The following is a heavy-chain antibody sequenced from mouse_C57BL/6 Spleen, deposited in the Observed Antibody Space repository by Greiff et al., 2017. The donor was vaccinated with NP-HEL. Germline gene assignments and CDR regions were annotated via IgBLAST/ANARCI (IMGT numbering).Heavy chain of an antibody. CDR3: AREDGYYEYFDV. CDR2: ISSGSSTI. CDR1: GFTFSDYG. D-gene: IGHD2-3*01. Sequence: DVKLVESGGGLVKPGGSLKLSCAASGFTFSDYGMHWVRQAPEKGLEWVAYISSGSSTIYYADTVKGRFTISRDNAKNTLFLQMTSLRSEDTAMYYWAREDGYYEYFDVWGTGTTVTVSS. V-gene: IGHV5-17*01. J-gene: IGHJ1*03.